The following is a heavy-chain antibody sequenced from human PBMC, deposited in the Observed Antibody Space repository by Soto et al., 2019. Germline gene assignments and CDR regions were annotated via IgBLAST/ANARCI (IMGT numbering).Heavy chain of an antibody. CDR3: ARDPRDIVVVVAGDWFDP. J-gene: IGHJ5*02. D-gene: IGHD2-15*01. V-gene: IGHV1-18*01. CDR2: ISAYNGNT. Sequence: ASVKVSCKASGYTFASYAISWMRQAPGQGLEWMGWISAYNGNTNYARKLQGRVTMTTDTSTSTAYMELRSLRSDDTAVYYCARDPRDIVVVVAGDWFDPWGQGTLVTIS. CDR1: GYTFASYA.